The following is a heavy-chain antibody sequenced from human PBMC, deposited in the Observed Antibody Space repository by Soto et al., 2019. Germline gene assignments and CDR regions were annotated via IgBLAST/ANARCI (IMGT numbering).Heavy chain of an antibody. Sequence: TSETLSLTCTVSGGSINSVDYYWSWIRQPPGKGLEWIGHIYDSGKTYSNPSLKSQVTISVDTSKSQFSLKLTSVTAADTAVYYCARGPTTDKVDFWGQGTLVTVSS. CDR3: ARGPTTDKVDF. CDR2: IYDSGKT. CDR1: GGSINSVDYY. J-gene: IGHJ4*02. D-gene: IGHD4-17*01. V-gene: IGHV4-30-4*01.